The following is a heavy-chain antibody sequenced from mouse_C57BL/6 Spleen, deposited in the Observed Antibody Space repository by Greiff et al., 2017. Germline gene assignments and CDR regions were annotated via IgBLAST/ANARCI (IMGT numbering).Heavy chain of an antibody. D-gene: IGHD3-2*02. J-gene: IGHJ3*01. V-gene: IGHV5-6*01. CDR2: ISSGGSYT. CDR3: AGDSSGYGAY. Sequence: EVKVVESGGDLVKPGGSLKLSCAASGFTFSSYGMSWVRQTPDKRLEWVATISSGGSYTYYPDSVKGRFTISRDNAKNTLYLQMSSLKSEDTAMYYCAGDSSGYGAYWGQGTLVTVSA. CDR1: GFTFSSYG.